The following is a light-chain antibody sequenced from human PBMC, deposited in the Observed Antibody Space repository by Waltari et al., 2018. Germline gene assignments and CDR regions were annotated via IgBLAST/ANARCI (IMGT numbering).Light chain of an antibody. J-gene: IGLJ3*02. V-gene: IGLV1-44*01. CDR2: SND. CDR3: AAWDVNLNGVL. Sequence: LQRTAPKPQMRSNDQRPAGVPDRVSGSRSGTSASLAISGLQSEDEADYYCAAWDVNLNGVLFGGGTKLTVL.